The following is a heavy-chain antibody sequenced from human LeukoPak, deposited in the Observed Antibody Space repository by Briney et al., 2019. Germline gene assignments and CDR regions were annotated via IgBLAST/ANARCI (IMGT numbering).Heavy chain of an antibody. J-gene: IGHJ4*02. CDR2: IKQDGSEK. CDR3: ARHPYGVLDY. Sequence: GGSLRLSCAVSGFSFDTYWMTWVRQAPGMGLEWVANIKQDGSEKYYVDSVKGRFTISRDNAKNSLYLQMNSLRAEDTAVYYCARHPYGVLDYWGQGTLVTVSS. CDR1: GFSFDTYW. V-gene: IGHV3-7*01. D-gene: IGHD4-17*01.